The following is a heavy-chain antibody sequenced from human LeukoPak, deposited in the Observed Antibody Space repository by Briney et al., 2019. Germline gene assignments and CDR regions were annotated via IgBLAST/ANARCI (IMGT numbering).Heavy chain of an antibody. CDR2: IIPILGTA. Sequence: SVKVSCKASGGTFSSYAISWVRRAPGQGLEWMGGIIPILGTANYAQKFQGRVTITADESTSTAYMELSSLRSEDTAVYYCARVQGSGGYYYYYMDVWGKGTTDTVSS. D-gene: IGHD3-10*01. CDR1: GGTFSSYA. CDR3: ARVQGSGGYYYYYMDV. V-gene: IGHV1-69*01. J-gene: IGHJ6*03.